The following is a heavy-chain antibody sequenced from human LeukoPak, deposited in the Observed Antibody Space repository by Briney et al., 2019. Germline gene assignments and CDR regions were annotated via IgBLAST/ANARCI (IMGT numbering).Heavy chain of an antibody. CDR2: ISAYNGNT. CDR3: AREIVPAATNWFDP. D-gene: IGHD2-2*01. V-gene: IGHV1-18*04. Sequence: ASVKVSCKASGYTFSGYYIHWVRQAPGQGLEWMGWISAYNGNTNYAQKLQGRVTMTTDTSTSTAYMELRSLRSDDTAVYYCAREIVPAATNWFDPWGQGTLVTVSS. J-gene: IGHJ5*02. CDR1: GYTFSGYY.